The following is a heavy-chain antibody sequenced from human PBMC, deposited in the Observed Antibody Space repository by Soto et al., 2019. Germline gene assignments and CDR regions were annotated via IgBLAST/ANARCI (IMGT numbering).Heavy chain of an antibody. V-gene: IGHV1-69*13. Sequence: SVKVSCKASGGTFSSYAISWVRQAPGQGLEWMGGIIPIFGTANYAQKFQGRVTITADESTSTAYMELSSVTAADTAVYYCARDCFTGESSSWYVSWFDPWGQGTLVTVSS. CDR2: IIPIFGTA. D-gene: IGHD6-13*01. CDR3: ARDCFTGESSSWYVSWFDP. CDR1: GGTFSSYA. J-gene: IGHJ5*02.